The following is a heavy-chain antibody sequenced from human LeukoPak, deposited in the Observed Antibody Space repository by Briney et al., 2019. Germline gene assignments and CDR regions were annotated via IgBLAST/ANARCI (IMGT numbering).Heavy chain of an antibody. V-gene: IGHV3-23*01. CDR1: GFTFSSYS. CDR2: ISFSGDST. CDR3: AKRRESGIGSLYYFDY. J-gene: IGHJ4*02. D-gene: IGHD3-16*01. Sequence: RGGSLILSCAASGFTFSSYSMSWVRQAPGKGLEWVSGISFSGDSTYYRDSVKGRFTISRDNSKNTLYLQMNSLRAEDTAVYYCAKRRESGIGSLYYFDYWGQGTLVTVSS.